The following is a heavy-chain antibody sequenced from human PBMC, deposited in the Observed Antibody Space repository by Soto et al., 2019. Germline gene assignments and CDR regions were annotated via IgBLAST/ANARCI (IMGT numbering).Heavy chain of an antibody. CDR1: GGSISSGDYY. Sequence: SLTCTVSGGSISSGDYYWSWIRQPPGKGLEWIGYIYYSGSTYYNPSLKSRVTISVDTSKNQFSLKLSSVTAADTAVYYCARDPWPDYGGNSEAYWGQGTLVTVSS. D-gene: IGHD4-17*01. CDR2: IYYSGST. CDR3: ARDPWPDYGGNSEAY. V-gene: IGHV4-30-4*01. J-gene: IGHJ4*02.